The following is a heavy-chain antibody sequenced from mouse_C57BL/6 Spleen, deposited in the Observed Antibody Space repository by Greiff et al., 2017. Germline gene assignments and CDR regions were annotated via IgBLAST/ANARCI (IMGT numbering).Heavy chain of an antibody. CDR1: GFNIKDDY. CDR3: TPYGNYYAMDY. Sequence: VQLQQSGAELVRPGASVKLSCTASGFNIKDDYMHWVKQRPEQGLEWIGWIDPANGDTEYASKFQGKATITADTSSNTAYLQLSSLTSEDTAVYYCTPYGNYYAMDYWGQGTSVTVSS. CDR2: IDPANGDT. J-gene: IGHJ4*01. V-gene: IGHV14-4*01. D-gene: IGHD2-1*01.